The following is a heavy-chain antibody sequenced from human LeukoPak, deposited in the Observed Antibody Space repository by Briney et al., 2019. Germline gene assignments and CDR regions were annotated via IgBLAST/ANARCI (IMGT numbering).Heavy chain of an antibody. Sequence: SETLSLTCAVYGGSFSGYYWSWIRQPPGKGLEWIGEINHSGSTYYNPSLKSRVTISVDTSKNQFSLKLSSVTAADTAVYYCASWVVRGVIGFDYWGQGTLVTVSS. D-gene: IGHD3-10*01. CDR1: GGSFSGYY. CDR3: ASWVVRGVIGFDY. J-gene: IGHJ4*02. V-gene: IGHV4-34*01. CDR2: INHSGST.